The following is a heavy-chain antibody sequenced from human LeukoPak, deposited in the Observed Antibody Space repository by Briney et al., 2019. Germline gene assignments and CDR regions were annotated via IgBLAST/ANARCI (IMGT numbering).Heavy chain of an antibody. CDR2: ITGSGDGT. V-gene: IGHV3-23*01. CDR1: GFTLTNYA. Sequence: PGGSLRLSCAASGFTLTNYAMSWVRQAPGEGLEWVSTITGSGDGTYYADSVKGRFTISRDSSKNTLYLQMNSLRVEVTAVYYGATQNFDYWGQGTLVTVSS. CDR3: ATQNFDY. J-gene: IGHJ4*02.